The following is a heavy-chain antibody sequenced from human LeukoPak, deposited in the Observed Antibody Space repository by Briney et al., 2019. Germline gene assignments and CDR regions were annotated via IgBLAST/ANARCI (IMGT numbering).Heavy chain of an antibody. J-gene: IGHJ4*02. CDR3: ARAGRDGYNYADY. D-gene: IGHD5-24*01. CDR2: INTGGGSA. Sequence: PGGSLRLSCAASGFTFSRFGMSWVRQAPGKGLEWVSGINTGGGSAVADSVKGRFTISRDNSKNTLYLQMNSLRAEDTAVYYCARAGRDGYNYADYWGQGTLVTVSS. CDR1: GFTFSRFG. V-gene: IGHV3-23*01.